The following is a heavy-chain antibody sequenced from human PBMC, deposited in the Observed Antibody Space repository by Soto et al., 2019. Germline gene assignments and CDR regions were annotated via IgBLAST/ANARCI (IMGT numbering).Heavy chain of an antibody. CDR1: GGSISSSSYY. CDR3: ARLLRPGRYGMDV. D-gene: IGHD3-10*01. Sequence: PSETLSLTCTVSGGSISSSSYYWGWIRQPPGKGLEWIGSIYYSGSTYHNPSLKSRVTISVDTSKNQFSLKLSSVTAADTAVYYCARLLRPGRYGMDVWGQGTTVTVSS. CDR2: IYYSGST. V-gene: IGHV4-39*01. J-gene: IGHJ6*02.